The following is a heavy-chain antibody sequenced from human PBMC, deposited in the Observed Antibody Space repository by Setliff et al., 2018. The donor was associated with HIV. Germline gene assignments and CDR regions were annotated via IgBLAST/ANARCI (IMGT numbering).Heavy chain of an antibody. CDR3: ARDLNGDYPQPFDY. CDR1: GFSFNFHS. J-gene: IGHJ4*02. D-gene: IGHD4-17*01. Sequence: GGSLRLSCAASGFSFNFHSMNWVRRAPGKGLEWVASITGSSTYIYYADSVKGRFTISRDNANNSLYLQMNSLRAEDTAVYYCARDLNGDYPQPFDYWGQGTLVTVPS. CDR2: ITGSSTYI. V-gene: IGHV3-21*01.